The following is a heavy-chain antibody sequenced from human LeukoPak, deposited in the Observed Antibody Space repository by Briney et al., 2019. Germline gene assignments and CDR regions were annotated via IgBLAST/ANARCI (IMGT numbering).Heavy chain of an antibody. CDR2: IYSGGRT. J-gene: IGHJ3*02. CDR3: AKLYYDSSGYDAFDI. CDR1: GFTVSSNY. V-gene: IGHV3-53*01. Sequence: GGSLRLSCAASGFTVSSNYMSWVRQAPGKGLEWVSVIYSGGRTDYADSVKGRFTISRDNSKNTLYLQMNSLRAEDTAVYYCAKLYYDSSGYDAFDIWGQGTMVTVSS. D-gene: IGHD3-22*01.